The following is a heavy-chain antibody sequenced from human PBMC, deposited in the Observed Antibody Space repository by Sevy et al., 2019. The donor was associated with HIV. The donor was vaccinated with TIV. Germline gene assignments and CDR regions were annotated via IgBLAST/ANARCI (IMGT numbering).Heavy chain of an antibody. Sequence: GGSLRLSCAVSGFTFTNAWMNWVRQAPGKGLEWVGRINSKTDGGTTDYAAPVKGRFSISRDDSKNTLYLQMNSLKTEDTAVYYCATFSQPTDYWGRGTLVTVSS. CDR2: INSKTDGGTT. J-gene: IGHJ4*02. CDR1: GFTFTNAW. CDR3: ATFSQPTDY. V-gene: IGHV3-15*01.